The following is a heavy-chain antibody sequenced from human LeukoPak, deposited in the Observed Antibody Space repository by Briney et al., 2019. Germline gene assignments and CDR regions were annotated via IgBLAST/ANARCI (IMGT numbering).Heavy chain of an antibody. Sequence: GGTLRLSCAASGFTFSSYAMSWVRQAPGKGLEWVSAISGSGGSTYYADSVKGRFTISRDNSKNTLYLQMNSLRAEDTAVYYCAKLVSLNLLLDYWGQGTLVTVSS. CDR1: GFTFSSYA. V-gene: IGHV3-23*01. D-gene: IGHD2-8*01. J-gene: IGHJ4*02. CDR3: AKLVSLNLLLDY. CDR2: ISGSGGST.